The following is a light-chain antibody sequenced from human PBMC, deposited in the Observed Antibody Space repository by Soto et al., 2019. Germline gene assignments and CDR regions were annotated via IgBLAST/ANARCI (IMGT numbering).Light chain of an antibody. CDR3: QQYNSYSSYT. V-gene: IGKV1-5*01. Sequence: IHMTHSPSTLSASLGDRVTITFRASQSISRWLAWYQQKPGKAPKLLIYDASSLESGVPSRSSGSGSGTEFTLTISSLQPDDFATYYCQQYNSYSSYTFGQGTKVDIK. CDR2: DAS. CDR1: QSISRW. J-gene: IGKJ2*01.